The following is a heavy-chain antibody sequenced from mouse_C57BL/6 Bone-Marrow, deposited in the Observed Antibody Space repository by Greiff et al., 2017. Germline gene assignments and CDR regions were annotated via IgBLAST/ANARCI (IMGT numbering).Heavy chain of an antibody. D-gene: IGHD2-5*01. V-gene: IGHV1-55*01. Sequence: QVQLQQPGAELVKPGASVKMSCKASGYTFTSYWLTWVKQRPGQGLEWIGDIYPGSGSTNYNEKFKSKATLTADTSSSTAYMQLSSLTSADSAVYYCARPYYSNYWYFDVWGTGTTVTVSS. CDR2: IYPGSGST. CDR3: ARPYYSNYWYFDV. J-gene: IGHJ1*03. CDR1: GYTFTSYW.